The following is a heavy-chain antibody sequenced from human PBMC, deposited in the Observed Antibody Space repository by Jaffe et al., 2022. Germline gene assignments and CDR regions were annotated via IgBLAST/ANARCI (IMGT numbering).Heavy chain of an antibody. V-gene: IGHV3-48*01. Sequence: EVQLVESGGGLVQPGGSLRLSCAASGFTFSSYSMNWVRQAPGKGLEWVSYISSSSSTIYYADSVKGRFTISRDNAKNSLYLQMNSLRAEDTAVYYCARGTLFSGVQWLKNYGDYLQFFDYWGQGTLVTVSS. CDR1: GFTFSSYS. D-gene: IGHD4-17*01. CDR2: ISSSSSTI. J-gene: IGHJ4*02. CDR3: ARGTLFSGVQWLKNYGDYLQFFDY.